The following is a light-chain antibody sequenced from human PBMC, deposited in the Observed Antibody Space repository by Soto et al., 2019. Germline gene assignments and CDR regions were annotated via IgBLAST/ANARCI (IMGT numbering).Light chain of an antibody. J-gene: IGKJ5*01. CDR1: QSVGSIY. CDR2: GAS. V-gene: IGKV3-20*01. Sequence: DIVLTQSPGTLSLSPGERATLSCRASQSVGSIYLAWYQQKPGQAPRLLIHGASNRASGIPDRFSGSGSGTDFTLTISRLEPEDFAMYYCQQYGKSPITFGQGTRLEIK. CDR3: QQYGKSPIT.